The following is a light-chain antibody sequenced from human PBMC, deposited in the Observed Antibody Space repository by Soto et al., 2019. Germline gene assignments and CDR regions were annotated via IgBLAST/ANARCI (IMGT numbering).Light chain of an antibody. V-gene: IGKV1-8*01. CDR3: QQYYSYPLT. J-gene: IGKJ4*01. Sequence: AIRMTQSPSSLSASTGDRVTITCRASQGISSYLAWYQQKPGKAPKLLIYAASTLQSGVPSRFRGSGSGTEFTLTISCLQSEDFATYYCQQYYSYPLTFGGGTKVEIK. CDR1: QGISSY. CDR2: AAS.